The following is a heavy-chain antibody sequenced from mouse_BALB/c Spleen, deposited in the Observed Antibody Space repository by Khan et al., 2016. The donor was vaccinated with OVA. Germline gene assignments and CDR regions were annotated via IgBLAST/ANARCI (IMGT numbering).Heavy chain of an antibody. CDR1: GYTFTSYT. CDR3: VRDGAYHRNDGWFAY. Sequence: QIQLVQSGAELARPGASVKMSCKASGYTFTSYTIHWIKLRPGQGLEWIGFINPSSGYTNYNQKFKDKATLTADKSSTTVYMQLSSLTSDDSAVYNCVRDGAYHRNDGWFAYWGQGTLVTVSA. CDR2: INPSSGYT. V-gene: IGHV1-4*01. D-gene: IGHD2-14*01. J-gene: IGHJ3*01.